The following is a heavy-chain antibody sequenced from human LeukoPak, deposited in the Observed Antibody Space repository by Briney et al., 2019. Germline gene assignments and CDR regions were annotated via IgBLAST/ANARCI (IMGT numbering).Heavy chain of an antibody. CDR3: ARARGGMATIRTKGRQALDY. Sequence: PSETLSLTCTVSGGSISSSSYYWSWIRQPPGKGLEWIGEINHSGSTNYNPSLKSRVTISVDTSKNQFSLKLSSVTAADTAVYYCARARGGMATIRTKGRQALDYWGQGTLVTVSS. CDR1: GGSISSSSYY. V-gene: IGHV4-39*07. J-gene: IGHJ4*02. CDR2: INHSGST. D-gene: IGHD5-24*01.